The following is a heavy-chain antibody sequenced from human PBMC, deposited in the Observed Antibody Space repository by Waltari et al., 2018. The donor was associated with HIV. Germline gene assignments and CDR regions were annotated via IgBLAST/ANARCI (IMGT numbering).Heavy chain of an antibody. CDR3: AKSPSGHPLEFDY. Sequence: EVQLLESGGGLVQPGGSLRLSCAASGFTFSSYAMSWVRQAPGKGLEWGSAISGSGGRTYYADSVKGRFTISRDNSKDTLYLQMNSLRAEDTAVYYCAKSPSGHPLEFDYWGQGTLVTVSS. V-gene: IGHV3-23*01. CDR1: GFTFSSYA. CDR2: ISGSGGRT. D-gene: IGHD6-19*01. J-gene: IGHJ4*02.